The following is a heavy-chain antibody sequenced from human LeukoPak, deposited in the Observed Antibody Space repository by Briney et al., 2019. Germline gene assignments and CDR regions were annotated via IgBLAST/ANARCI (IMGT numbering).Heavy chain of an antibody. J-gene: IGHJ4*02. Sequence: GGSLRLSCAASGFTFSNYAMSWVRQAPGKGLEWVSGISGSGPYTFYTDSVKGRFTISRDSSKNTLYLQMNSLRAEDTALYYCAKHGYCSGISCFFDFWGQGTLVTVSS. CDR3: AKHGYCSGISCFFDF. D-gene: IGHD2-2*03. V-gene: IGHV3-23*01. CDR2: ISGSGPYT. CDR1: GFTFSNYA.